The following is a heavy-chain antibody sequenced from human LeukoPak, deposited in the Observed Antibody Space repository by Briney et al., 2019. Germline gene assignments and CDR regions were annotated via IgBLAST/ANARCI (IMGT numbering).Heavy chain of an antibody. J-gene: IGHJ6*03. CDR2: IYGGGRT. CDR1: GFTVISNY. Sequence: GGSLRLSCAASGFTVISNYMSWVRQAPGKGVEWVSVIYGGGRTYYADSVKGRFTISRDNSKNTLYLQMNSLRADDTAVYYCARVYYGSGSLHYYYYYMDVWGKGTTVTISS. D-gene: IGHD3-10*01. CDR3: ARVYYGSGSLHYYYYYMDV. V-gene: IGHV3-53*01.